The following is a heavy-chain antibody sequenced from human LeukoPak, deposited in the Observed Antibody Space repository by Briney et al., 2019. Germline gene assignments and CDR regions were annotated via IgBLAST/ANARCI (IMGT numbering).Heavy chain of an antibody. V-gene: IGHV3-23*01. J-gene: IGHJ4*02. CDR2: ISGSGGNT. CDR1: GFTFSSYA. D-gene: IGHD6-13*01. CDR3: AKGTRTTSGTSFDY. Sequence: GGSLRLSCAASGFTFSSYAMSWVRQAPGKGLEWVSSISGSGGNTYYADSVKGRFTISRDNSKNTLYLQMNSLRAEDTAVYYCAKGTRTTSGTSFDYWGQGSLVSVSS.